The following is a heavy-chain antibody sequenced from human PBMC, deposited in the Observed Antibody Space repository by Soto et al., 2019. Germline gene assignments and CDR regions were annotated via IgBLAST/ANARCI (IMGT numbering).Heavy chain of an antibody. J-gene: IGHJ5*02. CDR1: GGSISSSSYY. CDR2: IYYSGST. D-gene: IGHD3-22*01. Sequence: TLSLTCTVSGGSISSSSYYWGWIRQPPGKGLEWIGSIYYSGSTYYNPSLKSRVTISVDTSKNQFSLKLSSVTAADTAVYYCARRRKSHYYDSSGYDNWFDPWGQGTLVTVSS. V-gene: IGHV4-39*01. CDR3: ARRRKSHYYDSSGYDNWFDP.